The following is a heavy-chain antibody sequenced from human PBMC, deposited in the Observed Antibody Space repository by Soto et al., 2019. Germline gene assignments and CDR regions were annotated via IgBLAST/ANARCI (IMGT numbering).Heavy chain of an antibody. CDR1: GGTFSSYA. D-gene: IGHD3-16*01. V-gene: IGHV1-69*06. CDR2: IIPIFGTA. J-gene: IGHJ6*02. CDR3: ARLMTKAGQLDYYYFGMDV. Sequence: QVQLVQPGAEVKKPGSSVKVSCKASGGTFSSYAISWVRQAPGQGLEWMGGIIPIFGTANYAQKFQGRVTINADKATSTAYMELSSRRSEDTAVYYCARLMTKAGQLDYYYFGMDVWGQGTTVTVSS.